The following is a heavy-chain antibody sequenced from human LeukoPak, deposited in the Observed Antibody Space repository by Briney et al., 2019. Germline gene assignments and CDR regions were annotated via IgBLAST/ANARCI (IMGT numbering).Heavy chain of an antibody. CDR3: TRDPYYYDSSGYYY. V-gene: IGHV3-49*04. Sequence: SVGSLRLSCIAPGFTFGDYTMSCVRQALGEGLEWIGFIRSKAYGGATEYAASVKGRFTISRDDSKSIAYLQMNSLKTEDTAVYYCTRDPYYYDSSGYYYWGQGTLVTVCS. D-gene: IGHD3-22*01. CDR1: GFTFGDYT. J-gene: IGHJ4*02. CDR2: IRSKAYGGAT.